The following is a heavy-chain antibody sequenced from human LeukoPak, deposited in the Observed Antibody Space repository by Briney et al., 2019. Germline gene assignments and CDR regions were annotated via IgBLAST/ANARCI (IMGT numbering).Heavy chain of an antibody. CDR2: IYYSGST. D-gene: IGHD3-10*01. V-gene: IGHV4-39*01. CDR1: GGSISSSSYY. CDR3: AISGSGTYYDEQFDY. Sequence: PSETLSLTCTVSGGSISSSSYYWGWVRQPPGKGLEWIGSIYYSGSTYYNPSLKTRVTIYVDTSKKQFSLKLNSVTAADTAVYYCAISGSGTYYDEQFDYWGQGTLVTVSS. J-gene: IGHJ4*02.